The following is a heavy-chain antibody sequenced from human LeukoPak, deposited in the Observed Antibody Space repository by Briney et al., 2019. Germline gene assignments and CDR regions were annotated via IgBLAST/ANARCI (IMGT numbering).Heavy chain of an antibody. CDR1: GFTVSSNY. D-gene: IGHD2-15*01. V-gene: IGHV3-66*01. Sequence: GGSLRLSCAASGFTVSSNYMSWVRQAPGKGLEWASVIYSGGSTYYADSVKGRFTISRDNSKNTLYLQMNSLRAEDTAVYYCARLYCSGGSCYYPADAFDIWGQGTMVTVSS. CDR2: IYSGGST. CDR3: ARLYCSGGSCYYPADAFDI. J-gene: IGHJ3*02.